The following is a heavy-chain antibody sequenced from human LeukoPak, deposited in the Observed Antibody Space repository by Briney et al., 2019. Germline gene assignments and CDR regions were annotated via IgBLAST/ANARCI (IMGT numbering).Heavy chain of an antibody. Sequence: QPGGSLRLSCAASGFTFSSYSMNWVRQAPGKGLEWVSYISSSSSTIYYADSVKGRFIISRDNAKNSLYLQMNSLRAEDTAVYYCARDPTAGHYYDSSGYSNFDYWGQGTLVTVSS. D-gene: IGHD3-22*01. CDR2: ISSSSSTI. CDR1: GFTFSSYS. J-gene: IGHJ4*02. CDR3: ARDPTAGHYYDSSGYSNFDY. V-gene: IGHV3-48*04.